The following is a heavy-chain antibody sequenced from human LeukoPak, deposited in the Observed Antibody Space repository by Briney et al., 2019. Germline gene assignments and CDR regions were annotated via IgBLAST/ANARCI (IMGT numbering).Heavy chain of an antibody. J-gene: IGHJ5*02. CDR1: GGSFSGYY. Sequence: SETLSLTCAVYGGSFSGYYWTWIRQPPGKGLEWIGEINHSGSANYNPSLKSRVTISLDTSKNQFSLKVSSVTAADTAVYYCARGPANWFDPWGQGTLVTVSS. CDR2: INHSGSA. V-gene: IGHV4-34*01. CDR3: ARGPANWFDP.